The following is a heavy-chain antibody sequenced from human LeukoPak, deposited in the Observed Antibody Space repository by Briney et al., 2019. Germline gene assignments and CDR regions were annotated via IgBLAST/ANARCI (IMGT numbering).Heavy chain of an antibody. Sequence: SETLSLTCTVSGGSITHYWTWIRQPPGKTLEWIGYSYYSGSTKYNPSLKSRVTISVDTPNNQFSLNLRSVTAADTAVYYCATTTSGGDAFDIWGQGTMVTVSS. CDR2: SYYSGST. CDR3: ATTTSGGDAFDI. J-gene: IGHJ3*02. D-gene: IGHD1-26*01. V-gene: IGHV4-59*11. CDR1: GGSITHY.